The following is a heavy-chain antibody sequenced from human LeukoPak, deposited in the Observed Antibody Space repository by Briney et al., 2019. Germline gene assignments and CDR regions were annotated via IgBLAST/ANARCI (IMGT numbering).Heavy chain of an antibody. CDR1: GYTFTRYF. CDR3: ATAKFGGNSYFDY. CDR2: INPSGGST. Sequence: ASVKVSCKASGYTFTRYFIHWVRQAPGQGLEWMGIINPSGGSTNYAQKFQGRVTMTRDTSTSTVYMELSSLRSEDTAVYYCATAKFGGNSYFDYWGQGTLVTVSS. D-gene: IGHD4-23*01. J-gene: IGHJ4*02. V-gene: IGHV1-46*01.